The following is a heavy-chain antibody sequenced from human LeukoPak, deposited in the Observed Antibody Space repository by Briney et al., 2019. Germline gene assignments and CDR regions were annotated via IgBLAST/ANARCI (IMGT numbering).Heavy chain of an antibody. CDR1: GFTFSDSA. D-gene: IGHD6-19*01. J-gene: IGHJ4*02. CDR3: AGGDRNGWYFYY. V-gene: IGHV3-30*03. Sequence: GGSLRLSCAATGFTFSDSALHWVRQAPGKGLEWVAVISSDGFDKYYADSVKGRCTISRDNSNNTMYLQMSNLRAEDTALYLCAGGDRNGWYFYYWGQGTLVTVSS. CDR2: ISSDGFDK.